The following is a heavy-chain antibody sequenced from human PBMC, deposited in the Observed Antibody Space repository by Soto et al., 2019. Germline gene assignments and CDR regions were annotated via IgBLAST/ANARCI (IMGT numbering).Heavy chain of an antibody. CDR1: GGSFRGYY. D-gene: IGHD5-12*01. CDR3: ARKYSGYDLDY. Sequence: QVQLQQWGAGLLKPSETLSLTCAVYGGSFRGYYWSWIRQPPGKGLEWIGEINHSGRTNYNPSLKSRVTISVDTSKHQFSLKLSSVTAADTAVYYCARKYSGYDLDYWGQGTLVPVSS. V-gene: IGHV4-34*01. J-gene: IGHJ4*02. CDR2: INHSGRT.